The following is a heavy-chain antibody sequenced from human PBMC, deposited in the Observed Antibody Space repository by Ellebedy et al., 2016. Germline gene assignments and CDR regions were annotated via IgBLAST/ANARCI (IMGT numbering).Heavy chain of an antibody. CDR2: IGPDGGQK. V-gene: IGHV3-7*03. D-gene: IGHD1-20*01. Sequence: GGSLRLSCAASGFTFSGHWMYWVRQAPGKGLEWVADIGPDGGQKYYVDSVKGRFTISRDNAKNSLYLQMNNLRAEDTAMYYCARGNNWSFDYWGQGALVTVSS. CDR3: ARGNNWSFDY. CDR1: GFTFSGHW. J-gene: IGHJ4*02.